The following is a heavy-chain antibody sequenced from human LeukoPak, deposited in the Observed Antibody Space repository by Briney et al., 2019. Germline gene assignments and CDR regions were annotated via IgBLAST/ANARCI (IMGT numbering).Heavy chain of an antibody. J-gene: IGHJ5*02. D-gene: IGHD2-2*01. V-gene: IGHV1-2*02. Sequence: VASVRVSCKASGYTLTGYYMHWVRQAPRQGLEWMGCINPNSGDTNYAQEFQGRVTMTRDTSISAAYMELSRLRSDDTAVYYCARGNIVAVPAASVFDPWGQGTLVTVSS. CDR1: GYTLTGYY. CDR3: ARGNIVAVPAASVFDP. CDR2: INPNSGDT.